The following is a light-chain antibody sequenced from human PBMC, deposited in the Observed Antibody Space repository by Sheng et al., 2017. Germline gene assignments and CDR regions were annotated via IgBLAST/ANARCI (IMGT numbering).Light chain of an antibody. Sequence: EIVLTQSPGTLSLSPGERATLSCRASQTVTSNNLAWYQQKPGQAPRPLIYDASNRATGVPARFSASGSGTDFTLTISSLEAEDFALYYCQQYGTSIGFTFGPGTKVDLK. CDR2: DAS. V-gene: IGKV3-20*01. CDR1: QTVTSNN. CDR3: QQYGTSIGFT. J-gene: IGKJ3*01.